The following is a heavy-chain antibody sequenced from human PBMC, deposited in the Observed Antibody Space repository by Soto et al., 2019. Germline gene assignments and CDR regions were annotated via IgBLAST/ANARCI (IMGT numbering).Heavy chain of an antibody. CDR2: INHSGST. V-gene: IGHV4-34*01. Sequence: PSETLSLTCAVYGGSFSGYYWSWIRQPPGKGLEWIGEINHSGSTNYNPSLKSRVTISVDTSKNQFSLKLSSVTAADTAVYYCARLLGRSGYYPYYYYYGMDVWGQGTTVTVSS. CDR1: GGSFSGYY. CDR3: ARLLGRSGYYPYYYYYGMDV. D-gene: IGHD3-3*01. J-gene: IGHJ6*02.